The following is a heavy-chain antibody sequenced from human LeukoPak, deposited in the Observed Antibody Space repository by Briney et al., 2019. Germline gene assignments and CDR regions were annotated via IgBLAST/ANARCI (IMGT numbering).Heavy chain of an antibody. J-gene: IGHJ4*02. CDR2: INTNTGNP. CDR1: GYTFTGYY. V-gene: IGHV7-4-1*02. Sequence: ASVKVSCKASGYTFTGYYMHWVRQAPGQGLEWMGWINTNTGNPTYAQGFTGRFVFSLDTSVSTAYLQISSLKAEDTAVYYCARADCTNGVCYQLAFDYWGQGTLVTVSS. D-gene: IGHD2-8*01. CDR3: ARADCTNGVCYQLAFDY.